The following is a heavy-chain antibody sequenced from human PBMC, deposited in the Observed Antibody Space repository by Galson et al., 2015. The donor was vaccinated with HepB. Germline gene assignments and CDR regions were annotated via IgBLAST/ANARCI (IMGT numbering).Heavy chain of an antibody. CDR1: GGSISSYY. J-gene: IGHJ4*02. CDR3: ARVAGIVATYDPAPFDY. D-gene: IGHD5-12*01. V-gene: IGHV4-59*01. Sequence: ETLSLTCTVSGGSISSYYWSWIRQPPGKGLEWIGYIYYSGSTNYNPSLKSRVTISVDTSKNQFSLKLSSVTAADTAVYYCARVAGIVATYDPAPFDYWGQGTLVTVSS. CDR2: IYYSGST.